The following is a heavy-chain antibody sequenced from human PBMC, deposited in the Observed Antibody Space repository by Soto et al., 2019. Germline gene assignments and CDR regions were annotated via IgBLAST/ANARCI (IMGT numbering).Heavy chain of an antibody. CDR1: GFTFSTYA. CDR3: AKDRTRRTSGYFFDY. Sequence: EVQLLESGGKLVQPGGSLTLSCAASGFTFSTYAMAWVRQAPGKGLEWVSGVSASGLNTDYADPVKGRFYISRDNSKNTVSLHMNSLRAEDTALYYCAKDRTRRTSGYFFDYWCQGTPVTVSS. J-gene: IGHJ4*02. V-gene: IGHV3-23*01. D-gene: IGHD1-1*01. CDR2: VSASGLNT.